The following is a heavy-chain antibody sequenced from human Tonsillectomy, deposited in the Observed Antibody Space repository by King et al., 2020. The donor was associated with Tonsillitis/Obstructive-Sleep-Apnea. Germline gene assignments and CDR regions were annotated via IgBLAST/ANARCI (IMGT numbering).Heavy chain of an antibody. Sequence: VQLVESGGGLVQPGGSLRLSCAGSGFTISNYAMIWVRQAPGKGLEGGLGIIGTGAATYYADSVKGRFPITRDNSKNTVYLRMNSLRAEDTAQYYWAKGYCSATSCCFDYWGQGALVTVSS. J-gene: IGHJ4*02. CDR2: IIGTGAAT. CDR1: GFTISNYA. D-gene: IGHD2-2*01. V-gene: IGHV3-23*04. CDR3: AKGYCSATSCCFDY.